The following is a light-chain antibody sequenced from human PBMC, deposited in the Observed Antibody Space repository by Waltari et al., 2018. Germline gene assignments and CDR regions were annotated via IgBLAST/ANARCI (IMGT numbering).Light chain of an antibody. CDR3: QQYNSYSLT. Sequence: DIQMTQSPSNLSASVGDRVTITCRASQSISSWLAWYQQKPGKAPKLLIYKASSLESGVPSRFSGSGSGKEFTLTISSLQPDDFATYYCQQYNSYSLTFGGGTKVEIK. V-gene: IGKV1-5*03. CDR2: KAS. CDR1: QSISSW. J-gene: IGKJ4*01.